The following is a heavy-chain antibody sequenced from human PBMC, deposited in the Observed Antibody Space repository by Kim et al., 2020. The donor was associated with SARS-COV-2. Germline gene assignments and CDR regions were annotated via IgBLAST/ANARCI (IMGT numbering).Heavy chain of an antibody. V-gene: IGHV4-39*01. CDR3: ARHLQHGTQDAFDV. Sequence: SETLSLTCTVSGGSISSSSYYWGWIRQPPGKGLEWIGSIYYSGSTYYNPSLKSRVTISVDTSKNQFSLKLSSVTAADTAVYYCARHLQHGTQDAFDVWGQGTMVTVSS. CDR2: IYYSGST. J-gene: IGHJ3*01. D-gene: IGHD6-13*01. CDR1: GGSISSSSYY.